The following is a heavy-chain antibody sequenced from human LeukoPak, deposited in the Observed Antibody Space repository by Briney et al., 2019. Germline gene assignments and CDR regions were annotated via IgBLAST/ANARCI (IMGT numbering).Heavy chain of an antibody. Sequence: GGSLRLSCAASGFTFGSYAMSWVRQAPGKGLEWVSAISGSGGSTYYADSVKGRFTISRDNSKNTLYLQMNSLRAEDTAVYYCAKDSGYNYYFDYWGQGTLVTVSS. J-gene: IGHJ4*02. CDR3: AKDSGYNYYFDY. CDR2: ISGSGGST. CDR1: GFTFGSYA. V-gene: IGHV3-23*01. D-gene: IGHD1-20*01.